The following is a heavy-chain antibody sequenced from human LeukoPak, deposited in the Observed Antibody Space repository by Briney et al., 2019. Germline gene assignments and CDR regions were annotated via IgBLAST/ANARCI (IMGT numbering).Heavy chain of an antibody. J-gene: IGHJ4*02. CDR2: IIPILGIA. CDR3: ARAGGNYCSSTSCFQSDV. V-gene: IGHV1-69*02. D-gene: IGHD2-2*01. CDR1: GGTFSSYT. Sequence: SVKVSCKASGGTFSSYTISWVRQAPGQGLDWMGRIIPILGIANYAQKFQGRVTITADKSTSTAYMELSSLRSEDTAVYYCARAGGNYCSSTSCFQSDVWGQGTLVTVSS.